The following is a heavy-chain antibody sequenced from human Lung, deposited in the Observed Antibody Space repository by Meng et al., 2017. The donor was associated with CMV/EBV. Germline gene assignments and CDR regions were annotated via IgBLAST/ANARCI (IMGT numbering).Heavy chain of an antibody. CDR1: GYTFSSYS. CDR3: VTGRQTLVDY. CDR2: INGSGGST. D-gene: IGHD2-8*02. Sequence: GGPLRLXCRASGYTFSSYSMSWVRQAPGKGLEWVSSINGSGGSTYSADSVKGRLTTSSDTSESTLCLQMNSTTADDTAIYYCVTGRQTLVDYWGQGTLVTVSS. V-gene: IGHV3-23*01. J-gene: IGHJ4*02.